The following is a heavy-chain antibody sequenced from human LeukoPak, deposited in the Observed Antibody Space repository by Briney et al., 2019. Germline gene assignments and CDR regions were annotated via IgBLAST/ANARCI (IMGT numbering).Heavy chain of an antibody. J-gene: IGHJ6*02. Sequence: PGGSLRLSCAASGFTFSSYAMSWVRQAPGKGLEWVSAISGSGGSTYYADSVKGRFTISRDNSKNTLYLQMNSLRAEDTAVYYCARDLRVPAAMPFHYYYGMDVWGQGTTVTVSS. D-gene: IGHD2-2*01. CDR1: GFTFSSYA. CDR2: ISGSGGST. V-gene: IGHV3-23*01. CDR3: ARDLRVPAAMPFHYYYGMDV.